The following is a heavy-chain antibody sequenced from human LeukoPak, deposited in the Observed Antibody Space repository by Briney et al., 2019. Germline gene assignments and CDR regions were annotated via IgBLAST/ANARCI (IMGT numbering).Heavy chain of an antibody. Sequence: ASETLSLTCTVSGGSISSYYWSWTRQPPGQGLEWIGYFSYSGSTNYTPSLKSRVTISIDTSKNQFSLKLSSVTAADTAMYYCARGPMDSGYTYFDYWGQGTLVSVAS. J-gene: IGHJ4*02. CDR3: ARGPMDSGYTYFDY. CDR2: FSYSGST. CDR1: GGSISSYY. D-gene: IGHD5-12*01. V-gene: IGHV4-59*01.